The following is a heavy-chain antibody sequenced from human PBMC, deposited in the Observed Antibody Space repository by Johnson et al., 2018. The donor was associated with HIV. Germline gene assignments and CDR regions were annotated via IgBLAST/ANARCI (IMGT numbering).Heavy chain of an antibody. Sequence: VQLVESGGGFVQPGGSLRLSCAASGFTFSNYAMSWVRQAPGKGLEWVSAISGSGGSTYYADSVKGRFTISRDNSKNTLYLQMNSLRAEDTAVYYCASGVYSSSWSWDVAFDICGQGTMVTVSS. D-gene: IGHD6-13*01. V-gene: IGHV3-23*04. CDR3: ASGVYSSSWSWDVAFDI. CDR2: ISGSGGST. CDR1: GFTFSNYA. J-gene: IGHJ3*02.